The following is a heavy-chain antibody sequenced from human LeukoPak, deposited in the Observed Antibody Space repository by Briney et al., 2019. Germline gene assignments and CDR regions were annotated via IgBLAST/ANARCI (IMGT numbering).Heavy chain of an antibody. CDR1: GGTFSSYA. V-gene: IGHV1-69*13. D-gene: IGHD6-6*01. Sequence: TSVTVSCTASGGTFSSYAISWVRQAPGQGLEWMGGIIPIFGTANYAQKFQGRVTITADESTSTAYMELSSLRSEDTAVYYCARASPSFYSSSSLFDYWGQGTLVTVSS. CDR2: IIPIFGTA. J-gene: IGHJ4*02. CDR3: ARASPSFYSSSSLFDY.